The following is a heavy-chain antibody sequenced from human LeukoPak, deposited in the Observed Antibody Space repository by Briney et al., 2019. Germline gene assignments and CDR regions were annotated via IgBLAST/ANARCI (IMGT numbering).Heavy chain of an antibody. CDR1: GGSFSGYY. V-gene: IGHV4-34*01. J-gene: IGHJ6*03. Sequence: SETLSLTCAVSGGSFSGYYWSWIRQPPGKGLEWIGEINHSGSTNYNPSLKSRVTISVDTSKNQFSLKLSSVTAADTAVYYCARVYYAFWSGYYPLYYYYYYMDVWGKGTTVTVSS. CDR2: INHSGST. CDR3: ARVYYAFWSGYYPLYYYYYYMDV. D-gene: IGHD3-3*01.